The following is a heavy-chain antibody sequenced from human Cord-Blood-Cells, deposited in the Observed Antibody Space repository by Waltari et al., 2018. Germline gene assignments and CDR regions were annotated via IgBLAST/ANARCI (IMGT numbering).Heavy chain of an antibody. CDR3: ARDPSIAVAGTGYFDY. V-gene: IGHV1-2*04. CDR2: IKPNSGGT. J-gene: IGHJ4*02. Sequence: QVQLVQSGAEVKTPGASVKVSCKPSGYTFTGYYMPWVRQAPGQGLGWMGWIKPNSGGTNDAQKFQGWVTMASDTSISTADMELSRLRSDDTDVYYCARDPSIAVAGTGYFDYWGQGTLVTVSS. D-gene: IGHD6-19*01. CDR1: GYTFTGYY.